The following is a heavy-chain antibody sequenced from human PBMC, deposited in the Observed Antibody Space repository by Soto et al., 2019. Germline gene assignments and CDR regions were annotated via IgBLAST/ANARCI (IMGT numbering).Heavy chain of an antibody. D-gene: IGHD6-19*01. V-gene: IGHV3-33*01. CDR2: IWYDGSNK. CDR3: ARDPSHKAAAGIAVAGAPFDY. J-gene: IGHJ4*02. CDR1: GFTFSSYG. Sequence: GGSLRLSCAASGFTFSSYGMHWVRQAPGKGLEWVAVIWYDGSNKYYADSVKGRFTISRDNSKNTLYLQMNSLRAEDTAVYYCARDPSHKAAAGIAVAGAPFDYWGQGTLVTVSS.